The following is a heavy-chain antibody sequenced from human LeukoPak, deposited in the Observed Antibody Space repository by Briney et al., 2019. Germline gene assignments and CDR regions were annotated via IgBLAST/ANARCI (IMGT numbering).Heavy chain of an antibody. J-gene: IGHJ3*02. D-gene: IGHD2-2*03. Sequence: ASVKVSCKASGYTFTGYYMHWVRQAPGQGLEWMGWINPNSGGTNYAQKFQGRVTMTRDTSISTAYMELSRLRSDDTAVYYCAREAGYCSSTSCSLGSAFDIWGQGTMVTVSS. V-gene: IGHV1-2*02. CDR3: AREAGYCSSTSCSLGSAFDI. CDR2: INPNSGGT. CDR1: GYTFTGYY.